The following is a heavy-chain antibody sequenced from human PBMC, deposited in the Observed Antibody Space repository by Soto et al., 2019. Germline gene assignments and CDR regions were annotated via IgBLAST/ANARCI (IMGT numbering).Heavy chain of an antibody. D-gene: IGHD2-8*01. J-gene: IGHJ4*02. CDR2: IKSKTDGVTT. Sequence: PGGSLRPSCAASGFTFSNAWMSWVRQAPGKGLEWVVRIKSKTDGVTTDYAAPVKGRFTISRDDSKNTLYLHMNSLKTEDTAVYYCTTDETDDIVPMVYAAYFDYWGQGTLVTVSS. CDR3: TTDETDDIVPMVYAAYFDY. V-gene: IGHV3-15*01. CDR1: GFTFSNAW.